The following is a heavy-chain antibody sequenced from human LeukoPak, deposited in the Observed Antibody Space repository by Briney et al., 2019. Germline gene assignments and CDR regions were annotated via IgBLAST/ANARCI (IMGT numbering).Heavy chain of an antibody. D-gene: IGHD2-8*01. J-gene: IGHJ4*02. CDR3: AKDSQWGKVGTKGGYFDY. V-gene: IGHV3-23*01. Sequence: GETLRLSCAASGFTFSSHGMNWVRQAPGKGLEWVSGISGSGGNTYYADSVKGRFTISRDNSKNTLYLQMNSLRAEDTAVYYCAKDSQWGKVGTKGGYFDYWGQGTLVTVSS. CDR2: ISGSGGNT. CDR1: GFTFSSHG.